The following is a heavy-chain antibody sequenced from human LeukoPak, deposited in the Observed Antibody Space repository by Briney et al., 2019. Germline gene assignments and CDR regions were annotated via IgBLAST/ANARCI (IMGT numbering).Heavy chain of an antibody. CDR2: ISTYIGVV. Sequence: GGSLRLSCGASGFTFSSYSFNWVRQAPGKGPEWISHISTYIGVVYYADSVKGRFTASRDNAKNSLSLQMNSLRDEDMAMYYCAKKLRLGELPQYWGQGTLVTVSS. CDR3: AKKLRLGELPQY. V-gene: IGHV3-48*02. J-gene: IGHJ4*02. CDR1: GFTFSSYS. D-gene: IGHD3-16*01.